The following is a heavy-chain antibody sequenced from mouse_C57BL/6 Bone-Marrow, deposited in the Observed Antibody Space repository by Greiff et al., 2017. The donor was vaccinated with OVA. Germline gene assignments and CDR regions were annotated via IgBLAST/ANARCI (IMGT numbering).Heavy chain of an antibody. D-gene: IGHD1-1*01. CDR2: IWSGGST. J-gene: IGHJ2*01. Sequence: QVQLQQSGPGLVQPSQRLSITCTVSGFSLTSYGVHWVRQSPGKGLEWLGVIWSGGSTDYNSAFISILSISKDNSKSQVFFKMNSLQADDTAIYYCARNGFSYYGTKYYFDYWGQGTTLTVSS. V-gene: IGHV2-2*01. CDR3: ARNGFSYYGTKYYFDY. CDR1: GFSLTSYG.